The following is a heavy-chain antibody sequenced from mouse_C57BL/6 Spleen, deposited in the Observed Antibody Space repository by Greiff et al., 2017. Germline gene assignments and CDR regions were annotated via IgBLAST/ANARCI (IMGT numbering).Heavy chain of an antibody. Sequence: EVKLVESGGGLVQPKGSLKLSCAASGFSFNTYAMNWVRQAPGKGLEWVARIRSKSNNYATYYADSVKDRFTISRDDSESMLYLQMNNLKTEDTAMYYCVRHVRYSNYGYFDVWGTGTTVTVSS. CDR2: IRSKSNNYAT. V-gene: IGHV10-1*01. CDR3: VRHVRYSNYGYFDV. D-gene: IGHD2-5*01. CDR1: GFSFNTYA. J-gene: IGHJ1*03.